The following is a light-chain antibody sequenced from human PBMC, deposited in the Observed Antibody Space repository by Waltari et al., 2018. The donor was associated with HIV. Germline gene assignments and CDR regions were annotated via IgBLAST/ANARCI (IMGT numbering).Light chain of an antibody. J-gene: IGKJ1*01. CDR1: QSISDW. V-gene: IGKV1-5*03. CDR3: QQYDTYPWT. CDR2: EAS. Sequence: DIQMTQSPSTLSASVGDSVTITCRASQSISDWLAWFQQKPGKAPKLLIYEASNLQSGVPSRFSGSGSGTEFTLTISSLQPDDFATYYCQQYDTYPWTFGQGTEVEIK.